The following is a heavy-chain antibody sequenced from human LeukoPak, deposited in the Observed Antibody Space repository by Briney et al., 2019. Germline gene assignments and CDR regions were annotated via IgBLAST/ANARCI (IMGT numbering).Heavy chain of an antibody. J-gene: IGHJ4*02. CDR3: VRRGDASSGWGDHDY. V-gene: IGHV3-23*01. D-gene: IGHD6-19*01. CDR1: GFTFNRNA. Sequence: GGSLRLSCAASGFTFNRNAISWVRQAPGKGLERVSTIGGSGDKTFYADSVKGRFTISRDNSKSMPHLQMSSLTGEDTALYYCVRRGDASSGWGDHDYWGQGALVTVSS. CDR2: IGGSGDKT.